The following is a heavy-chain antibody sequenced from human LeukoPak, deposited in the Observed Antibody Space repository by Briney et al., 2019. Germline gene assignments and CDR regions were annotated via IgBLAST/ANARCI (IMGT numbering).Heavy chain of an antibody. V-gene: IGHV1-69*01. J-gene: IGHJ4*02. D-gene: IGHD6-13*01. CDR1: GGTFSSYA. CDR2: IIPIFGTA. Sequence: VASVKVSCKASGGTFSSYAISWVRQAPGQGLEWMGGIIPIFGTANYAQKFQGRVTITADESTSTAYMELSSLRSEDTAVYYCARIAAAGTLGYFDYWGQGTLVTVSS. CDR3: ARIAAAGTLGYFDY.